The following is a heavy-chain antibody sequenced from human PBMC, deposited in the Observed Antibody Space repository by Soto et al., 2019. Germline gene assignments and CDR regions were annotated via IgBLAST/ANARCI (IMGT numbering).Heavy chain of an antibody. J-gene: IGHJ4*02. Sequence: GGSLRLSCAASGFTFSSYGMHWVRQAPGKGLEWVAVISYDGSNKYYADSVKGRFTISRDNSKNTLYLQMNSLRAEDTAVYYCAKDLQMGGYFDYWGQGTLVTVSS. CDR3: AKDLQMGGYFDY. D-gene: IGHD1-1*01. V-gene: IGHV3-30*18. CDR2: ISYDGSNK. CDR1: GFTFSSYG.